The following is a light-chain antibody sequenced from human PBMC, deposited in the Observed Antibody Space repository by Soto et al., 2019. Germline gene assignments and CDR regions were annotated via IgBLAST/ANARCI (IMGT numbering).Light chain of an antibody. CDR3: QQHSNWPPIT. CDR2: GAS. V-gene: IGKV3D-20*02. Sequence: EIVLTQSPGTLSFSPGEGSTLSCSASQSVASNNLAWYQQKPGQSPRLLIYGASSRARGIPARFSGSGSGTDFTLTISSLEPEDFAVYYCQQHSNWPPITFGQGTRLEIK. CDR1: QSVASNN. J-gene: IGKJ5*01.